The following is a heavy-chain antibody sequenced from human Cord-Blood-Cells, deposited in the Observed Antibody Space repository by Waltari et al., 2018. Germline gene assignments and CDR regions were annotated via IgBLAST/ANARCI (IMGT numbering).Heavy chain of an antibody. D-gene: IGHD6-13*01. J-gene: IGHJ3*02. CDR1: GYTFTGHY. V-gene: IGHV1-2*02. CDR2: INPNSGGT. Sequence: QVQLVQSGAEVKQPGASVKVSCKASGYTFTGHYMHWLRPAPGQGLEWMGWINPNSGGTNYAQKFQGRVTMTRDTSISTAYMELSRLRSDDTAVYYCARLYSSSWYAFDIWGQGTMVTVSS. CDR3: ARLYSSSWYAFDI.